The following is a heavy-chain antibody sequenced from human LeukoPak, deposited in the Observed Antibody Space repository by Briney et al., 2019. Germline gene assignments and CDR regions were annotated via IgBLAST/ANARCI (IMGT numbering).Heavy chain of an antibody. Sequence: GSLRLSCAASGFTFSNYAMGWVRQPPGKGLEWIGEINHSGSTNYNPSLKSRVTISVDTSKNQFSLKLSSVTAADTALYYCARGLCRSSHYDFWSGYSCPNWFDPWGQGTLVTVSS. CDR2: INHSGST. J-gene: IGHJ5*02. V-gene: IGHV4-34*01. D-gene: IGHD3-3*01. CDR1: GFTFSNYA. CDR3: ARGLCRSSHYDFWSGYSCPNWFDP.